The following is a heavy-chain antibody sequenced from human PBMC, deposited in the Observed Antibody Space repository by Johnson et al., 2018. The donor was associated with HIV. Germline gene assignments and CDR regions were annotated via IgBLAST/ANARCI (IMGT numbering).Heavy chain of an antibody. CDR1: GFTFSSYG. V-gene: IGHV3-30*02. CDR3: AKDSSVLLCFDI. Sequence: QVQLVESGGGVVQPGGSLRLSCAASGFTFSSYGMHWVRQAPGKGLEWVAFIRYAGSNKYYADSVKGRFTISRDNSTNTLYLQMNSLRAEDTAVYYCAKDSSVLLCFDIWGQGTMVTVSS. CDR2: IRYAGSNK. J-gene: IGHJ3*02. D-gene: IGHD3-10*01.